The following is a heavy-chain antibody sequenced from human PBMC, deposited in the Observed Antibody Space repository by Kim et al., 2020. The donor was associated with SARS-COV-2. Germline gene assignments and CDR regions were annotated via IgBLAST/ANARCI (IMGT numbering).Heavy chain of an antibody. V-gene: IGHV3-7*03. Sequence: GGSLRLSCAASGFTFSSHWMSWVRQAPGKGLEWVANIKQDGSEKYYVDSVKGRSTISRDNAKTSLYLQMNSRGAEDTAVYYCASTDYVWGSYRNWGQGTLVTVSS. CDR3: ASTDYVWGSYRN. CDR1: GFTFSSHW. J-gene: IGHJ4*02. CDR2: IKQDGSEK. D-gene: IGHD3-16*02.